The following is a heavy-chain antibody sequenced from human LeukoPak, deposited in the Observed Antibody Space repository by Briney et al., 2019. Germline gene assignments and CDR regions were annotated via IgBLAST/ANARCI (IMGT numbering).Heavy chain of an antibody. D-gene: IGHD3-22*01. CDR1: GFTFSSYW. CDR2: IKQDGSEK. CDR3: AKNYDSSGYYGFGY. V-gene: IGHV3-7*01. Sequence: QPGGSLRLSCAASGFTFSSYWMSWVRQAPGKGLEWVANIKQDGSEKYYVDSVKGRFTISRDNAKNSLYLQMNSLRAEDTAVYYCAKNYDSSGYYGFGYWGQGTLVTVSS. J-gene: IGHJ4*02.